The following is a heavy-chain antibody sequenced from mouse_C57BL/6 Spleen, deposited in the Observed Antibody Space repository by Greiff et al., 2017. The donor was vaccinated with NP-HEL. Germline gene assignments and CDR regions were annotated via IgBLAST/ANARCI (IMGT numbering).Heavy chain of an antibody. V-gene: IGHV5-16*01. D-gene: IGHD2-5*01. Sequence: EVKVVESEGGLVQPGSSMKLSCTASGFTFSDYYMAWVRQVPEKGLEWVANINYDGSSTYYMDSLKSRFINSRDNAKNNLYLQMSSLKSEDTATYYCAREGDYSNYYWYFDVWGTGTTVTVSS. CDR3: AREGDYSNYYWYFDV. J-gene: IGHJ1*03. CDR2: INYDGSST. CDR1: GFTFSDYY.